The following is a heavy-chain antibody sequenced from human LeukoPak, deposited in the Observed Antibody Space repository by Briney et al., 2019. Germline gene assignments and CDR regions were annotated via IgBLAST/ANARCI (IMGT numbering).Heavy chain of an antibody. V-gene: IGHV1-2*02. D-gene: IGHD1-26*01. CDR2: INPNSGGT. Sequence: ASVKVSCKASRCTFIDSYMQGVRQAPGQGLEWIGWINPNSGGTKNVQKFQGRVTMTRDTSITTVYMELSGLSFDDTAGYYCARGGGRYSVDYWGQGTLVIVSS. J-gene: IGHJ4*02. CDR1: RCTFIDSY. CDR3: ARGGGRYSVDY.